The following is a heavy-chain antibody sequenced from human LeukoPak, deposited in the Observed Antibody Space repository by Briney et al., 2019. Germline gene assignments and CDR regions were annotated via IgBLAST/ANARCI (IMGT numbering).Heavy chain of an antibody. CDR2: ISSNGGST. CDR1: GFTFSSYA. D-gene: IGHD3-3*01. J-gene: IGHJ5*02. CDR3: VKTYYDFWSGYYPRENWFDP. V-gene: IGHV3-64D*06. Sequence: GGSLRLSCSASGFTFSSYAMHWVHQAPGKGLEYVSAISSNGGSTYYADSVKGRFTISRDNSKNTLYLQMSSLRAEDTAVYYCVKTYYDFWSGYYPRENWFDPWGQGTLVTVSS.